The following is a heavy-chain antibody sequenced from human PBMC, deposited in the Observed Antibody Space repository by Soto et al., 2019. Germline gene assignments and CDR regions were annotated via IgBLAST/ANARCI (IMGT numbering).Heavy chain of an antibody. Sequence: ASVKVSCKASGYTFTGYYVHWVREAPGQGLEWMGWINPETGGTSYAQKFQGRVTLSRDTSINTAYLELSRLRFDDAAVYFCARERYQVISDGMDVWGQGTMVTAP. CDR1: GYTFTGYY. CDR2: INPETGGT. J-gene: IGHJ6*02. CDR3: ARERYQVISDGMDV. D-gene: IGHD2-2*01. V-gene: IGHV1-2*02.